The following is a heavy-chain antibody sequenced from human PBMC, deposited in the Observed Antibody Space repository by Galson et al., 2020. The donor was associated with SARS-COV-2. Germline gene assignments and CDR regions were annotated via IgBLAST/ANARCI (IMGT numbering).Heavy chain of an antibody. Sequence: GGSLRLSCAASGFTFDDYAMHWVRQAPGKGLEWVSGISWNSGSIGYADSVKGRFTISRDNAKNSLYLQMNSLRAEDTALYYCAKGESGYSSGWRQGTDYWGQGTLVTVSS. CDR2: ISWNSGSI. CDR3: AKGESGYSSGWRQGTDY. J-gene: IGHJ4*02. V-gene: IGHV3-9*01. CDR1: GFTFDDYA. D-gene: IGHD6-19*01.